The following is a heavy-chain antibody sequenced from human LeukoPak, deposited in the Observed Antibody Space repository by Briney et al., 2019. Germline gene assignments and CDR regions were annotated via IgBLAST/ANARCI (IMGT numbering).Heavy chain of an antibody. J-gene: IGHJ4*02. CDR3: AKDFEAVAGVFDY. D-gene: IGHD6-19*01. Sequence: GGSLRLSCAASGFTFSSYAVSWVRQAPGKGLEWVSAISGSGGSTYYADPVKGRFTISRDNSKNTLYLQMNSLRAEDTAVYYCAKDFEAVAGVFDYWGQGTLVTVSS. V-gene: IGHV3-23*01. CDR2: ISGSGGST. CDR1: GFTFSSYA.